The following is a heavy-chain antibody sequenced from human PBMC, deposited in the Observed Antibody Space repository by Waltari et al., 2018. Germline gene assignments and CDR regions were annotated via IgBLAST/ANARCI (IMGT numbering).Heavy chain of an antibody. V-gene: IGHV1-69*01. D-gene: IGHD2-2*01. Sequence: QVQLVQSGAEVKKPGSSVKVSCKASGGTFSSYAISWVRPAPGQGLEWMGGRILSVGTENESQKVQCRVTITAYEATSTAYRGLSSLRSEDTAVYYCARYQLLSQYYFDYWGQGTLVTVSS. CDR2: RILSVGTE. CDR1: GGTFSSYA. J-gene: IGHJ4*02. CDR3: ARYQLLSQYYFDY.